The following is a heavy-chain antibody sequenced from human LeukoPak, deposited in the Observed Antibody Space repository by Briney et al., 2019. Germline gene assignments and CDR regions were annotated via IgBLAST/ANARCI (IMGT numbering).Heavy chain of an antibody. V-gene: IGHV4-39*07. CDR2: IYYSGST. CDR1: GGSISSSSYY. Sequence: PSETLSLTCTVSGGSISSSSYYWGWIRQPPGKGLEWIGSIYYSGSTYYNPSLKSRVTISVDTSKNQFSLKLSSVTAADTAVYYCARVGGYNYLNWFDPWGQGTLVTVSS. D-gene: IGHD5-24*01. CDR3: ARVGGYNYLNWFDP. J-gene: IGHJ5*02.